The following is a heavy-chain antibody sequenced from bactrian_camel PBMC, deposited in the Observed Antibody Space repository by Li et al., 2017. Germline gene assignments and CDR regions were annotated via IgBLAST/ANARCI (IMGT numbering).Heavy chain of an antibody. Sequence: VQLVESGGGSALAGGSVRLSCAASGYTFNTYSWFRQAPGKEREGIAAIRRSGGETWYAGSVKGRFTISRDSARNTVYLQMNNLQPEDTATYYCAEGRGSRGEHCYSLNYWGQGTQVTVS. CDR3: AEGRGSRGEHCYSLNY. J-gene: IGHJ4*01. CDR1: GYTFNTY. D-gene: IGHD6*01. V-gene: IGHV3S40*01. CDR2: IRRSGGET.